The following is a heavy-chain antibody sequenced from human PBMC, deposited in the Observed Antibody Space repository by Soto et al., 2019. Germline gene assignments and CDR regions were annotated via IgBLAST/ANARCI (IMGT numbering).Heavy chain of an antibody. D-gene: IGHD3-3*01. Sequence: GGSLRLSCAASGFTFSSYGMHWVRQAPGKGLEWVAVIWYDGSNKYYADSVKGRFTISRDNSKNTLYLQMNSLRAEDTAVYYCARELAAHYDFWSGPSADYYYGMDVWGQGTTVTVSS. V-gene: IGHV3-33*01. CDR1: GFTFSSYG. J-gene: IGHJ6*02. CDR3: ARELAAHYDFWSGPSADYYYGMDV. CDR2: IWYDGSNK.